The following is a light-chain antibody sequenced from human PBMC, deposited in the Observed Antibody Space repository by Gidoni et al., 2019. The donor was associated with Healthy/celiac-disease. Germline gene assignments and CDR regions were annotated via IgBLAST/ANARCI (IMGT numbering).Light chain of an antibody. CDR1: QSLLHSNGNNY. CDR2: LGS. V-gene: IGKV2-28*01. Sequence: DIVMTQSPLSLPVTPGEPASISCRSSQSLLHSNGNNYVDWYLQKPGQSPQLLIYLGSNRASGVPDRFSGSGSGTDFTLKISRVEAEDVGVYYCMQALQTRYTFGQGTKLEIK. CDR3: MQALQTRYT. J-gene: IGKJ2*01.